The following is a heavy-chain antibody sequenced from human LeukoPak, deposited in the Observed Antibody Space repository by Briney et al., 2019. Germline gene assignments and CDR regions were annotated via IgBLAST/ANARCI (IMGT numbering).Heavy chain of an antibody. J-gene: IGHJ4*02. V-gene: IGHV3-7*01. CDR3: ARNYFDY. Sequence: PGGSLRLSCAASGFTFSSYWMTWVRQAPGKGLERVANIKEDGSGKYYLDSVKGRFTISRDNAKNLLYLQMNSLRAEDTAVYYCARNYFDYWGQGTLVTVSS. CDR1: GFTFSSYW. CDR2: IKEDGSGK.